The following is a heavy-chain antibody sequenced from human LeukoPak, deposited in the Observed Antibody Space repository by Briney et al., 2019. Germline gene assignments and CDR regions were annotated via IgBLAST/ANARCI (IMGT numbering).Heavy chain of an antibody. J-gene: IGHJ6*02. V-gene: IGHV4-59*01. CDR1: GGSISSYY. D-gene: IGHD3-10*01. Sequence: SETLSLTCTVSGGSISSYYWSWIRQPPGKGLEWIGYIYYSGSTNYNPSLKSRVTISVDTSKNQFSLKLSSVTAADTAVYYCARGHYYGSGEPDGMDVWGQGTTVTVSS. CDR3: ARGHYYGSGEPDGMDV. CDR2: IYYSGST.